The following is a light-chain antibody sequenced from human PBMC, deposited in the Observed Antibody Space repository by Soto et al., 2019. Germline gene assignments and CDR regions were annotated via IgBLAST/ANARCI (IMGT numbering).Light chain of an antibody. J-gene: IGKJ1*01. CDR1: QSISSW. CDR2: KAS. Sequence: DIQMTQSPSTLSASVGDRVTITCRASQSISSWLSWYQQKPGKAPKLLIYKASSLESGVPSRFSGSGSGTEFTLTISSLQPDDFATYYCQQYNSYSQAFGQGTKWEIK. V-gene: IGKV1-5*03. CDR3: QQYNSYSQA.